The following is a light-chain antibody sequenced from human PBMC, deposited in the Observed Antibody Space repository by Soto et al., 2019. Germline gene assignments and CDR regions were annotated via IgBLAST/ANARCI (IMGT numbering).Light chain of an antibody. V-gene: IGKV3-11*01. CDR2: ETD. Sequence: EIVLTQSPATLSLSPGETATLSCRASQSVSNFLAWYQQKPGQAPRLLIYETDHRATGIPDRFSGSGSGTDFALTITSLEPEDFAVYHCQQLSNWPPTFGQGSNLEIK. J-gene: IGKJ2*01. CDR3: QQLSNWPPT. CDR1: QSVSNF.